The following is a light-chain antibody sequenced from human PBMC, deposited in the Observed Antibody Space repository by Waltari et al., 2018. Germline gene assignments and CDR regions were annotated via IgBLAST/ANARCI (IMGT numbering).Light chain of an antibody. CDR2: EGS. CDR3: CSYAGSSTLV. CDR1: SSDVGSYNL. J-gene: IGLJ2*01. Sequence: QSALTQPASVSGSPGQSITISCPGTSSDVGSYNLVSWYQQHPGKAPKLMIYEGSKRPSGVSNRFSGSKSGNTASLTISGLQAEDEADYYCCSYAGSSTLVFVGGTKLTVL. V-gene: IGLV2-23*01.